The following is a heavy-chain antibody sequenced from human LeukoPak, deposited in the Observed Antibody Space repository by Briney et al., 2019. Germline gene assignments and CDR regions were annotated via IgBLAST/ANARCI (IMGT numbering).Heavy chain of an antibody. Sequence: GGSLRLSCAASGFASSGFTFSTFGMHWVRQAPGKGLEWVAVISYDRSNKYYADSVKGRFTISRDNSKNTLYLQMNSLRAEDTAVYYCAKSYYDFWSGYYQTFDYWGQGTLVTVSS. D-gene: IGHD3-3*01. J-gene: IGHJ4*02. V-gene: IGHV3-30*18. CDR3: AKSYYDFWSGYYQTFDY. CDR2: ISYDRSNK. CDR1: FASSGFTFSTFG.